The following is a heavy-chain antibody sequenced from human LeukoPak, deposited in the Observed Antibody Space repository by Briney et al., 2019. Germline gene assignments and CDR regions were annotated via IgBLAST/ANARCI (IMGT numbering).Heavy chain of an antibody. CDR2: ISGSGGST. J-gene: IGHJ4*02. D-gene: IGHD6-19*01. Sequence: PGGSLRLSCAASGFTFDDYGMSWVRQAPGKGLEWVSAISGSGGSTYYADSVKGRFTISRDNSKNTLYLQMNSLRAEDTAVYYCAKERYSSGWQNGGGYFDYWGQGTLVTVSS. CDR1: GFTFDDYG. V-gene: IGHV3-23*01. CDR3: AKERYSSGWQNGGGYFDY.